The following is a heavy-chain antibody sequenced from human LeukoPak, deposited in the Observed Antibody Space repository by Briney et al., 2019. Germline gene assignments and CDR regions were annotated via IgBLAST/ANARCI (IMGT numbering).Heavy chain of an antibody. D-gene: IGHD2-2*01. CDR3: ASISDCSSTSCPTSFDY. CDR2: IYYSGST. J-gene: IGHJ4*02. CDR1: GGSISSGGYY. Sequence: KASQTLSLTCTVSGGSISSGGYYWSWIRQHPGKGLEWIGYIYYSGSTYYNPSLKSRVTISVDTSKNQFSLKLSSVTAADTAVYYCASISDCSSTSCPTSFDYWGQGTLVTVSS. V-gene: IGHV4-31*03.